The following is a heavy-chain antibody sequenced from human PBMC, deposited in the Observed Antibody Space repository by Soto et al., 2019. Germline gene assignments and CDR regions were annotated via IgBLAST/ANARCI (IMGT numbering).Heavy chain of an antibody. CDR3: ARAERFFPSSYSYMDV. Sequence: PSETLSLTCAVSGGSISSSNWWSWVRQPPGKGLEWIGEINHSGSTNYNPSLKSRVTISVDTSKNQFSLKLSSVTAADTAVYYCARAERFFPSSYSYMDVWGKGTTVTVSS. V-gene: IGHV4-4*02. CDR1: GGSISSSNW. CDR2: INHSGST. J-gene: IGHJ6*03. D-gene: IGHD3-3*01.